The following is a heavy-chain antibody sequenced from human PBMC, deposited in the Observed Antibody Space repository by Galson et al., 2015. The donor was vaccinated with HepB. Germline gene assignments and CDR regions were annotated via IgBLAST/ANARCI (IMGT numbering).Heavy chain of an antibody. V-gene: IGHV3-30-3*01. CDR1: GFTFSSYA. CDR2: ISYDGSKK. J-gene: IGHJ6*02. CDR3: ARVIRNHSSSHYYYYYGMDV. Sequence: SLRLSCAASGFTFSSYAMHWVRQAPGKGLEWVAVISYDGSKKYYADSVKGRFTISRDNSKNTLYLQMNSLRAEDTAVYYCARVIRNHSSSHYYYYYGMDVWGQGTTVTVSS. D-gene: IGHD6-6*01.